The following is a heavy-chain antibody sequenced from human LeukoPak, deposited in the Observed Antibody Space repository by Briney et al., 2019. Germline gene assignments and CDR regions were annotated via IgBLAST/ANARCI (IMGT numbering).Heavy chain of an antibody. CDR2: IYYSGST. D-gene: IGHD5-12*01. CDR3: ARQRLGGMVATGPDDY. CDR1: GGSISSYY. J-gene: IGHJ4*02. V-gene: IGHV4-59*08. Sequence: SETLSLTCTVSGGSISSYYWSWIRQPPGKGLEWMGYIYYSGSTNYNPSLKSRVTISVDTSKNQFSLKLSSVTAADTAVYYCARQRLGGMVATGPDDYWGQGTLVTVSS.